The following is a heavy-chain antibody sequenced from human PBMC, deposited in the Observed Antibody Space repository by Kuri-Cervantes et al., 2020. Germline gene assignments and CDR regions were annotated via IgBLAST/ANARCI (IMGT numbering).Heavy chain of an antibody. CDR1: GYTFTSYG. J-gene: IGHJ5*02. V-gene: IGHV1-18*01. CDR3: TTYYYDSSGYYGGFDP. Sequence: ASVKVSCKASGYTFTSYGISWVRQAPGQGLEWMGWISAYNGNTNYAQKLQGRVTMTTDTSTSTAHMELRSLRSEDTAVYYCTTYYYDSSGYYGGFDPWGQGTLVTVSS. CDR2: ISAYNGNT. D-gene: IGHD3-22*01.